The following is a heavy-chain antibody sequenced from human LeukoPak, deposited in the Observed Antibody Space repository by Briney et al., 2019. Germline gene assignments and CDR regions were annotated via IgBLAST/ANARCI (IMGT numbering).Heavy chain of an antibody. CDR2: ISSSSSYT. V-gene: IGHV3-11*05. D-gene: IGHD6-19*01. CDR1: GFTFSDYY. CDR3: ARVAGIAVAGRGWFDP. Sequence: GGSLRLSCAASGFTFSDYYMSWIRQAPGKGLEWVSYISSSSSYTNYADSVKGRFTISRDNAKTSLYLQMNSLRAEDTAVYYCARVAGIAVAGRGWFDPWGQGTLVTVSS. J-gene: IGHJ5*02.